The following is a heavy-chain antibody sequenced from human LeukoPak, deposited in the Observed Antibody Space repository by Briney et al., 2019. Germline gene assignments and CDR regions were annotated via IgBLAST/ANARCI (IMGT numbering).Heavy chain of an antibody. CDR3: ARKFDY. V-gene: IGHV4-4*07. CDR2: IYNSGTT. Sequence: SETLSLTCIVSGGSISSDYWTWIRQPAGKGLEWIGLIYNSGTTNYNPSLKSRVTMSVDTSTNQFSLKLTSVTAADTAVYYCARKFDYWGQGRLVTVSS. CDR1: GGSISSDY. J-gene: IGHJ4*02.